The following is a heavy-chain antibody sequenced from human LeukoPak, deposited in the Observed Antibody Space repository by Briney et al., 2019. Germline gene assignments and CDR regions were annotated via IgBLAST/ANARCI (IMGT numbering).Heavy chain of an antibody. CDR1: GGSFSGYY. D-gene: IGHD3-3*01. CDR2: INHSGST. CDR3: ARGVTIFGVVIPPAFDI. V-gene: IGHV4-34*01. Sequence: SETLSLTCAVYGGSFSGYYWSWIRQPPGKGLEWIGEINHSGSTNYNPSLKSRVTISVDTSKNQFSLKVSSVTAADTAVYYCARGVTIFGVVIPPAFDIWGQGTMVTVSS. J-gene: IGHJ3*02.